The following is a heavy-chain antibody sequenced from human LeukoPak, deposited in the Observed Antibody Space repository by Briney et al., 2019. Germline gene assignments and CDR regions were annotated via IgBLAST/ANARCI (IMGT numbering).Heavy chain of an antibody. Sequence: ASVKVSCKASGYTFTSYAMHWVRQAPGQRLEWMGWINAGNGNTKYSQKFQGRVTITRDTSASTAYMELSSLRSEDTAVYYCASGGDYYDSSGYYYPMTFDYWGQGTLVTVSS. V-gene: IGHV1-3*01. J-gene: IGHJ4*02. CDR2: INAGNGNT. CDR1: GYTFTSYA. CDR3: ASGGDYYDSSGYYYPMTFDY. D-gene: IGHD3-22*01.